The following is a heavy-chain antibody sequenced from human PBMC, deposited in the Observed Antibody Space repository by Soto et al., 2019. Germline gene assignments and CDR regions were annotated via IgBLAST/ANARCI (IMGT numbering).Heavy chain of an antibody. V-gene: IGHV3-48*03. CDR1: GFTFSSYE. D-gene: IGHD3-22*01. Sequence: XGSLKLSCAASGFTFSSYEMNWVRQAPGKGLEWVSYISSSGSTIYYADSVKGRFTISRDNAKNSLYLQMNSLRAEDTAVYYCARGGYYYDTRDAFDIWGQGTMVT. J-gene: IGHJ3*02. CDR3: ARGGYYYDTRDAFDI. CDR2: ISSSGSTI.